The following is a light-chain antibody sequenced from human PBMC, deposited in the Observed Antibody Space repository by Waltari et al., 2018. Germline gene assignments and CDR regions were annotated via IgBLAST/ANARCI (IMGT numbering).Light chain of an antibody. CDR2: GAS. CDR1: QSVSSSY. V-gene: IGKV3-20*01. Sequence: EIVLTQSPGTLSLSPGERATLSCRASQSVSSSYLAWYQQKPGQAPRPLIYGASSRATGIPDRFSGSWSGTDFTLTISRLEPEDFAVYYCQQYGSSPRTFGQGTKVEIK. J-gene: IGKJ1*01. CDR3: QQYGSSPRT.